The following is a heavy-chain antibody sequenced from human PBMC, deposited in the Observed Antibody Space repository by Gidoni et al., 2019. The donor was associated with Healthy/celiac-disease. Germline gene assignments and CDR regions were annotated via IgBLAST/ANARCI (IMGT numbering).Heavy chain of an antibody. Sequence: QVQLQESGPGLVKPSETLSLTCTVSGGSISSYYWSWIRQPPGKGLDWIGYIYYSGSTNYNPSLKSRVTISVDTSKNQFSLKLSSVTAADTAVYYCARVTTVKYSGYFDYWGQGTLVTVSS. CDR2: IYYSGST. D-gene: IGHD4-17*01. V-gene: IGHV4-59*01. J-gene: IGHJ4*02. CDR1: GGSISSYY. CDR3: ARVTTVKYSGYFDY.